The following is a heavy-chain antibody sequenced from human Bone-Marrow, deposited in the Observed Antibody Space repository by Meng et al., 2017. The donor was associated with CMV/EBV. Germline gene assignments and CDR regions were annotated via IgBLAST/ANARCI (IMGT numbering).Heavy chain of an antibody. CDR1: GGSIRSNSCY. V-gene: IGHV4-39*07. D-gene: IGHD3-22*01. CDR2: IYYSGST. Sequence: CTVHGGSIRSNSCYWGWIRQPPGKGLEWIGSIYYSGSTYYNPSLKSRVTISVDTSKNQFSLKLSSVTAADTAVYYCARGIAMIGGFDYWGQGTLVTVSS. CDR3: ARGIAMIGGFDY. J-gene: IGHJ4*02.